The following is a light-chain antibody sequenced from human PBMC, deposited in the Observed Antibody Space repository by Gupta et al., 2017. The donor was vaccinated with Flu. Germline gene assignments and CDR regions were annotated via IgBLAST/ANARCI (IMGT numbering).Light chain of an antibody. CDR3: MQGAHWPWT. J-gene: IGKJ1*01. Sequence: VTLGQPASISCRSSQGLVYSDGNTYLHWFQQRPGQTPRRLIHLVSYRDSEVPDRFSGSGSGTDFTLKISRVEAEDVGIYFCMQGAHWPWTFGQGTKVEVK. V-gene: IGKV2-30*01. CDR2: LVS. CDR1: QGLVYSDGNTY.